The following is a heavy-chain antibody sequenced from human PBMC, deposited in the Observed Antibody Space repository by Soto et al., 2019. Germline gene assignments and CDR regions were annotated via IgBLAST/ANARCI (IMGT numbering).Heavy chain of an antibody. CDR2: MYPGYSDT. CDR1: GYSCTNYW. CDR3: ASNPYGNYDVMEV. Sequence: GESLKISCKGSGYSCTNYWICCVRQMAGKGLEWMGLMYPGYSDTIYSPSFQGQVTISADWSISTAYLQLNSLRAPDTARYYLASNPYGNYDVMEVWGKGTRVTVSS. V-gene: IGHV5-51*01. D-gene: IGHD4-17*01. J-gene: IGHJ6*04.